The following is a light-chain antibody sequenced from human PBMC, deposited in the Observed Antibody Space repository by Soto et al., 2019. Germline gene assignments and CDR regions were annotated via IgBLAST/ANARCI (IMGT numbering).Light chain of an antibody. CDR2: DAS. Sequence: EIVLTQSPATLSLSPGERATLSCRASQSLSTYLAWYQQKPGQAPRLLIYDASNRATGIPARFSGSGSGTDFTLTISRLEPEDFAVYYCQQYNNWWTFGQGTKVDIK. J-gene: IGKJ1*01. CDR3: QQYNNWWT. V-gene: IGKV3-11*01. CDR1: QSLSTY.